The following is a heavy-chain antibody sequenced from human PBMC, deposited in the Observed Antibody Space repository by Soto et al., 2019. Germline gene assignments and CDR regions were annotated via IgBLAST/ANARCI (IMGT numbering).Heavy chain of an antibody. CDR1: GFTFSSYA. J-gene: IGHJ6*03. CDR2: ISSNGGST. Sequence: PGGSLRLSCAASGFTFSSYAMHWVRQAPGKGLEYVSAISSNGGSTYYANSVKGRFTISRDNSKNTLYLQMGSLRAEDMAVYYCARAGDYYYYYYMDVWGKGTTVTVSS. CDR3: ARAGDYYYYYYMDV. D-gene: IGHD2-21*02. V-gene: IGHV3-64*01.